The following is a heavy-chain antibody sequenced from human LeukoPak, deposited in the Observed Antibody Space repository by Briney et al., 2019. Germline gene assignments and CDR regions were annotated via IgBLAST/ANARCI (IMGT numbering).Heavy chain of an antibody. D-gene: IGHD6-19*01. J-gene: IGHJ4*02. CDR3: ARVEIAVTAYSDY. CDR2: INSDGSST. Sequence: GESLRLSCAASGFTFSSYWMHWVRQAPGKGLVWVSRINSDGSSTSYADSVKGRFTISRDNAKNTLYLQMNSLRAEDTAVYYCARVEIAVTAYSDYWGQGTLVTVSS. CDR1: GFTFSSYW. V-gene: IGHV3-74*01.